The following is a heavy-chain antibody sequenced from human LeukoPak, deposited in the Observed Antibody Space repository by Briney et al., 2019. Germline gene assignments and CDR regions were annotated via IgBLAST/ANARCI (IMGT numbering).Heavy chain of an antibody. Sequence: SETLSLTCTVSGGSISSGSHYWSWIRQPAGKGLEWIGRIYTSGSTNYNPSLKSRVTISVDRSKNQFSLKLSSVTAADTAVYYCARGVATMNFDYWGLRTLVTVSS. CDR1: GGSISSGSHY. J-gene: IGHJ4*02. CDR3: ARGVATMNFDY. V-gene: IGHV4-61*02. D-gene: IGHD5-24*01. CDR2: IYTSGST.